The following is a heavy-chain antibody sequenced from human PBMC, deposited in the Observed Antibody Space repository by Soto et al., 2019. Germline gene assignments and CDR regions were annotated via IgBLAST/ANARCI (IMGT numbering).Heavy chain of an antibody. J-gene: IGHJ4*02. CDR1: GFTFSSYG. D-gene: IGHD3-22*01. V-gene: IGHV3-48*01. CDR2: ISSSSSTI. Sequence: GGSLRLSCAGSGFTFSSYGMHWVRQAPGKGLEWVSYISSSSSTIYYADSVKGRFTISRDNAKNSLYLQMNSLRAEDTAVYYCARGAYYYDSSGLSYWGQGTLVTVSS. CDR3: ARGAYYYDSSGLSY.